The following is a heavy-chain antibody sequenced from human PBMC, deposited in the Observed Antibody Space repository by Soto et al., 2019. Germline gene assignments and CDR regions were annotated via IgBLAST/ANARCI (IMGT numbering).Heavy chain of an antibody. J-gene: IGHJ4*02. D-gene: IGHD3-10*01. CDR1: GGSIRSPNFS. CDR2: IYYNGTT. V-gene: IGHV4-31*03. Sequence: QVQLQESGPGLVKPSQTLSLTCTVIGGSIRSPNFSWSWIRQHPGKGPEWIGNIYYNGTTTYSPSLESRLTISLDPSKNQFSLTLKSVTAADTAVYYCTRDAPLWFGELSQWGQGILVTVSS. CDR3: TRDAPLWFGELSQ.